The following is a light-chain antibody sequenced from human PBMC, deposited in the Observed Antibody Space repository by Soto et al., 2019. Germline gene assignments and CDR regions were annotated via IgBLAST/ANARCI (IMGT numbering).Light chain of an antibody. CDR3: QQYGSSPYT. J-gene: IGKJ2*01. Sequence: ETVLTQSPGTLCLSPGERATLSCRASQSVSSSYLAWYQQKPGQAPRLLIYGASSRATGIPDRFSGSGSGTAFTLTISRLEPEDFAVYYCQQYGSSPYTFGQGTKLEIK. CDR1: QSVSSSY. CDR2: GAS. V-gene: IGKV3-20*01.